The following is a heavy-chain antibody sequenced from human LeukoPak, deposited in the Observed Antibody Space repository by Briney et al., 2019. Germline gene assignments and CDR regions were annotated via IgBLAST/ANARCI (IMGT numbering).Heavy chain of an antibody. Sequence: GGSLRLSCAASGFTFSDYNMNWVRQAPGKGLEWVSSITSSSSYYADSVKGRFTISRDNAQNSLYLQMSSLRAEDTAVYYCAREYYTYDSWGQGILVTVSS. CDR1: GFTFSDYN. D-gene: IGHD3-10*01. CDR3: AREYYTYDS. V-gene: IGHV3-21*01. CDR2: ITSSSS. J-gene: IGHJ4*02.